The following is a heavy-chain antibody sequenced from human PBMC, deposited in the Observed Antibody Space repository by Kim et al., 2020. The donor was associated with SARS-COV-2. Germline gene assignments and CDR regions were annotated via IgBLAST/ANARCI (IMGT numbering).Heavy chain of an antibody. CDR2: IHGGKGNT. J-gene: IGHJ4*02. Sequence: ASVKVSCKTSGYTFTDYVIHWVRQAPGQRLEWMGCIHGGKGNTEYSQKFQGRVTITRDTSASTAYLEVSSLTSEDTAVYYCAREEFISGIAAMGGCWGQGTLVTVSS. CDR3: AREEFISGIAAMGGC. V-gene: IGHV1-3*01. CDR1: GYTFTDYV. D-gene: IGHD6-25*01.